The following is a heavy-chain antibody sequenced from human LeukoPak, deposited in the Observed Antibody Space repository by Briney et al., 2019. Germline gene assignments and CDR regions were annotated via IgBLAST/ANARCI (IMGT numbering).Heavy chain of an antibody. D-gene: IGHD5-18*01. CDR1: GGSISSGGYY. V-gene: IGHV4-31*03. Sequence: SQTLSLTCTVSGGSISSGGYYWTWIRQYPGKGLEWIGYIYYTGATYYNPSLQSRVTISGDTSKNQFSLKLSSATAADTAVYYCARTAGWSYGFDYWGQGTLVTVSS. J-gene: IGHJ4*02. CDR2: IYYTGAT. CDR3: ARTAGWSYGFDY.